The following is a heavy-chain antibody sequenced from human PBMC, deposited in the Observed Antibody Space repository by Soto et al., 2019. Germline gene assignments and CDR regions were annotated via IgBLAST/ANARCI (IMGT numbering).Heavy chain of an antibody. J-gene: IGHJ4*02. CDR2: IYLDDDK. D-gene: IGHD3-3*01. CDR1: GFSLTTSGVG. V-gene: IGHV2-5*02. Sequence: QITLNESGPTQVKPRQTLTLTCTFSGFSLTTSGVGVGWIRQSPGKAPEWLALIYLDDDKRYSPSLKSRLTITKDTSKTQVVLTMADLDPADTATYYCAHRVLRTVFGLVTTTAIYFDFWGQGTPVAVSS. CDR3: AHRVLRTVFGLVTTTAIYFDF.